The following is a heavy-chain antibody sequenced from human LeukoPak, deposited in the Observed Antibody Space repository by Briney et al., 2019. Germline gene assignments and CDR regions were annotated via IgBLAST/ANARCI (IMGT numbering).Heavy chain of an antibody. CDR1: GFTFSSYS. J-gene: IGHJ3*02. CDR2: ISSSSSTI. Sequence: GGSLRLSCAASGFTFSSYSMNWVRQAPGKGLEWVSYISSSSSTIYYADSVKGRFTISRDNAKNALYLQMNSLRAEDTAVYYCARPCSSTSCYWSSAFDIWGQGTMVTVSS. CDR3: ARPCSSTSCYWSSAFDI. V-gene: IGHV3-48*01. D-gene: IGHD2-2*01.